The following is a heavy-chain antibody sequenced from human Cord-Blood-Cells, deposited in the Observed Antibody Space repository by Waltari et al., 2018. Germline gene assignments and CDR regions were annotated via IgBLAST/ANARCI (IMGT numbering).Heavy chain of an antibody. CDR2: IYYRGNT. J-gene: IGHJ3*02. Sequence: QLQLQESGPGLVKPSETLSLTCTVSGCSISSSSYYWGWIRQPPGKGLEWIGSIYYRGNTYYNPSLKSRVTISVDTSKNQFSLKLSSVTAADTAVYYCARRRDAFDIWGQGTMVTVSS. V-gene: IGHV4-39*01. CDR1: GCSISSSSYY. CDR3: ARRRDAFDI.